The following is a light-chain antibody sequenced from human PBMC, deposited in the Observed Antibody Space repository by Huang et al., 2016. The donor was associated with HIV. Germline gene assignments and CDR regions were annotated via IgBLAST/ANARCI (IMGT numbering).Light chain of an antibody. CDR3: QQYGSSPRT. CDR1: QSVSSNF. J-gene: IGKJ1*01. CDR2: GAS. Sequence: EIVLTQSPGTLSLSPGERATLSCRASQSVSSNFLAWYQQKPGQAPRLLISGASSRATGIPERFSGSGSGTDFTLTISRLEPEDFAVYYCQQYGSSPRTFGQGTKVEIK. V-gene: IGKV3-20*01.